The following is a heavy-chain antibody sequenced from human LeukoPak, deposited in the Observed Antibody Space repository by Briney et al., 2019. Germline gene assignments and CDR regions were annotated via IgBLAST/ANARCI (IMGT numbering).Heavy chain of an antibody. CDR3: ARHSGSYFDS. CDR2: IYPYDSDA. D-gene: IGHD1-26*01. Sequence: GESLKISCKGSGYSFTSYWILWVRQMPGKGLEWMGIIYPYDSDARYSPSFQGQVTMSVDKSINTVYLQWHSLRASDTAVYFCARHSGSYFDSWGQGSLVTVSS. J-gene: IGHJ4*02. V-gene: IGHV5-51*01. CDR1: GYSFTSYW.